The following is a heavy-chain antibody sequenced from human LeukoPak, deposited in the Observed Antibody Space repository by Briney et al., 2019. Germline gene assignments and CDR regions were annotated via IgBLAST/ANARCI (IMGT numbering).Heavy chain of an antibody. V-gene: IGHV4-59*01. CDR3: ARGSTFSSWPDY. J-gene: IGHJ4*02. CDR2: IYYSGST. CDR1: GGSISPYY. D-gene: IGHD6-13*01. Sequence: NPSETLSLTCTVSGGSISPYYWSWIRQPPGKGLEWIGYIYYSGSTNYNPSLKSRVTMSVDTSKNQFSLKLTSVTAADTAAYYCARGSTFSSWPDYWGQGALVTVSS.